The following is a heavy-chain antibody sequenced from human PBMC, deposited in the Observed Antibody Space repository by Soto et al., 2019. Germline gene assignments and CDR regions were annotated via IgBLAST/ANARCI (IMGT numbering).Heavy chain of an antibody. J-gene: IGHJ4*02. CDR2: ISGSGGST. D-gene: IGHD6-13*01. CDR1: GFTFSSYA. CDR3: AKDPGGVEAAAGGLFDY. Sequence: PGGSLRLSCAASGFTFSSYAMSWVRQAPGKGLEWVSAISGSGGSTYYADSVKGRFTISRDNSKNTLYLQMNSLRAEDTAVYYCAKDPGGVEAAAGGLFDYWGQGTLVTVSS. V-gene: IGHV3-23*01.